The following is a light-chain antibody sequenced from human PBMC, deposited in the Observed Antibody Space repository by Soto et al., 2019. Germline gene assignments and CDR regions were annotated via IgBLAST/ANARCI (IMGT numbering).Light chain of an antibody. V-gene: IGLV2-14*03. CDR3: SSYTSSNTYG. CDR1: SSDVGGYNS. CDR2: NVS. J-gene: IGLJ1*01. Sequence: QSVLTQPASVSGSPGQSIAISCTGTSSDVGGYNSVSWYQQHPGKAPKLMIYNVSNRPSGVSDRFSGSKSCNTASLTISGLQAEDEADYYCSSYTSSNTYGFGTGTKVTVL.